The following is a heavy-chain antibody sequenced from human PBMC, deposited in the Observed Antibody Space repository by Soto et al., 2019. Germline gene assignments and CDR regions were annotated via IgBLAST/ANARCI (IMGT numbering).Heavy chain of an antibody. CDR3: ARSQGSSTSLELYYYYYYGMDV. J-gene: IGHJ6*02. D-gene: IGHD2-2*01. CDR1: GGTFSSYA. V-gene: IGHV1-69*01. CDR2: IIPISGTA. Sequence: QVQLVQSGAEVEKPGSSVKVSCKASGGTFSSYAISWVRQAPGQGLEWMGGIIPISGTAKYAQKFQGRVTITADESTSTVSMERSRLRSEDTAVYFCARSQGSSTSLELYYYYYYGMDVWGQGTTVTVSS.